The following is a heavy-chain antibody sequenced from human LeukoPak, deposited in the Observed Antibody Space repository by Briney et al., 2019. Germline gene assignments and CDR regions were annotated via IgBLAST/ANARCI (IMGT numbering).Heavy chain of an antibody. Sequence: GESLKLPCEGSGYSFITFWIAWVRQMTGKGLEWMGVIYPGDSDTRYSPSFQGQVTISADKSISTAYLQWSSLKASDTAMYYCAGQLGATSPTWFDPWGQGTLVTVSS. CDR1: GYSFITFW. J-gene: IGHJ5*02. D-gene: IGHD1-26*01. CDR3: AGQLGATSPTWFDP. V-gene: IGHV5-51*01. CDR2: IYPGDSDT.